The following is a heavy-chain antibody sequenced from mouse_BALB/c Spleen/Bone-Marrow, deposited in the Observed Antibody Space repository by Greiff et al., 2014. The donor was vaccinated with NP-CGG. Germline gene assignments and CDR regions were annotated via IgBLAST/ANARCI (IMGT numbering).Heavy chain of an antibody. CDR1: GFNIKDTY. J-gene: IGHJ4*01. D-gene: IGHD2-1*01. CDR2: IDPANGNT. Sequence: VQLQQPGAELVKPGASVKLSCTASGFNIKDTYMHWVKQRPEQGLEWIGRIDPANGNTKYDPKFQGKATITAGTSSNTAYLQLSSLTSEDTAVYYCAIYYGNYYAMDYWGQGTSVTVSS. CDR3: AIYYGNYYAMDY. V-gene: IGHV14-3*02.